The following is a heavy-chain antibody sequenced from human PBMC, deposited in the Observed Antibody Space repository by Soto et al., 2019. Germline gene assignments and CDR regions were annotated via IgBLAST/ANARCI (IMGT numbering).Heavy chain of an antibody. CDR1: GDSIGSGDYY. Sequence: PSETLSLTCTVSGDSIGSGDYYWSWIRQPPGKGLEWIGYIHYIGTTFNNPSLESRVNISVDTSKNQFSLRLTSVTATDTAVYYCARGSTYFGFLTWGQGTLVTVSS. CDR3: ARGSTYFGFLT. V-gene: IGHV4-30-4*08. J-gene: IGHJ5*02. CDR2: IHYIGTT. D-gene: IGHD3-10*01.